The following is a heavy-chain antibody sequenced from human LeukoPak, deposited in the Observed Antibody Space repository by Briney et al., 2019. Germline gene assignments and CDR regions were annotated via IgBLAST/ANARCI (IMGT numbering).Heavy chain of an antibody. D-gene: IGHD3-10*01. CDR3: ARPPSMVQAVGHWFDP. CDR1: GGTFSSYA. CDR2: INPNSGGT. V-gene: IGHV1-2*02. Sequence: VASVKVSCKASGGTFSSYAISWVRQAPGQGLEWMGWINPNSGGTNYAQKFQGRVTMTRDTSISTAYMELSRLRSDDTAVYYCARPPSMVQAVGHWFDPWGQGTLVTVSS. J-gene: IGHJ5*02.